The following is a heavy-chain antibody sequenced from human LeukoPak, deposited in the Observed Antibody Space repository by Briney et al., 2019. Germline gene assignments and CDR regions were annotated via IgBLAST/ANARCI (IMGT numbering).Heavy chain of an antibody. Sequence: PSETLSLTCTVSGGSISSYYWSWIRQPPGKGLEWIGYIYYSGSTNYNPSLKSRVTISVDTSKNQFSLKLSSVTAADTAVYYCARAAGYSGYGQGLDYWGQGTLVTVSS. CDR1: GGSISSYY. D-gene: IGHD5-12*01. J-gene: IGHJ4*02. CDR3: ARAAGYSGYGQGLDY. V-gene: IGHV4-59*01. CDR2: IYYSGST.